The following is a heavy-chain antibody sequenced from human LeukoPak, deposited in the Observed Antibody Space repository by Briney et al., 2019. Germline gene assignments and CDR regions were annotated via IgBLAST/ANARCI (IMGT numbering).Heavy chain of an antibody. J-gene: IGHJ4*02. V-gene: IGHV3-23*01. CDR3: AKEEDTAMVASPFDY. CDR1: GFTVSSNY. CDR2: ISGSGGST. D-gene: IGHD5-18*01. Sequence: GGSLRLSCAASGFTVSSNYMSWVCQAPGKGLEWVSAISGSGGSTYYADSVKGRFTISRDNSKNTLYLQMNSLRAEDTAVYYCAKEEDTAMVASPFDYWGQGTLVTVSS.